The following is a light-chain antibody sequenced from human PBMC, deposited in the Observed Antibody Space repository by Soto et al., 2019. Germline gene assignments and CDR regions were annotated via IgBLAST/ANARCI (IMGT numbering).Light chain of an antibody. V-gene: IGLV2-8*01. Sequence: QSVLTQPPSASGSPGQSVTISCTATSSDVGGYNYVSWYQQHPGKAPKLMIYEVTKRPSGVPDRFSGSKSGNTASLTVSGLQAEDEADDYCSSYAGSNDLVFGGGTKLTVL. J-gene: IGLJ2*01. CDR3: SSYAGSNDLV. CDR1: SSDVGGYNY. CDR2: EVT.